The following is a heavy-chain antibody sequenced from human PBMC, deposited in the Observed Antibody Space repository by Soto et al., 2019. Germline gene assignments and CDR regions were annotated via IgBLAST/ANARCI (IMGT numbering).Heavy chain of an antibody. CDR1: GGSISSYY. J-gene: IGHJ6*01. D-gene: IGHD3-10*01. CDR3: ARDRSYGSGSYYKYGMDV. CDR2: IYYSGST. V-gene: IGHV4-59*01. Sequence: SETLSLTCTVSGGSISSYYWSWIRQPPGKGLEWIGYIYYSGSTNYNPSLKSRVTISVDTSKNQFSLKLSSVTAADTAVYYCARDRSYGSGSYYKYGMDVWGQGXTVTVSS.